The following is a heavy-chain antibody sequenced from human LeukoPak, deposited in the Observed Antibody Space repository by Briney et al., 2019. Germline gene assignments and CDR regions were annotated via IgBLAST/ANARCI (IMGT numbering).Heavy chain of an antibody. D-gene: IGHD1-26*01. CDR2: ISASSGTI. Sequence: GGSLRLSCAASGFSFSVYSMNWVRQAPGKGLEWVSYISASSGTIYYADSVKGRFTISRDNAKNSLYLQMNSLRAEDTAVYYCARGSSAGASLRHDYWGQGTLVTVSS. CDR3: ARGSSAGASLRHDY. V-gene: IGHV3-48*01. CDR1: GFSFSVYS. J-gene: IGHJ4*02.